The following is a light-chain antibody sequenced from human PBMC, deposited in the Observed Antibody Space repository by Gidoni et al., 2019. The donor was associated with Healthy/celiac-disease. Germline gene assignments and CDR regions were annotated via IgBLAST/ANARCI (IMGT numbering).Light chain of an antibody. CDR2: DVS. CDR3: CSYAGSRGVV. Sequence: QSALTPTRSVSGSPVQSVTISCPGTSSDVGGYNYVSWYQQHPGNAPKLMIYDVSKRPSGVPDRFSGSKSGNTASLTISGLQAEDEADYYCCSYAGSRGVVFGGGTKLTVL. CDR1: SSDVGGYNY. V-gene: IGLV2-11*01. J-gene: IGLJ2*01.